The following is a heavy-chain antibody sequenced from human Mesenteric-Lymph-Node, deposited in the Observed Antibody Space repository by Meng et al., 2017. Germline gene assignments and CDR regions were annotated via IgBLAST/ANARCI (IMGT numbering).Heavy chain of an antibody. J-gene: IGHJ6*02. CDR3: ARVPVGYYDFWSGYLPMDV. CDR1: GFDFTDYW. V-gene: IGHV5-51*01. D-gene: IGHD3-3*01. CDR2: IYPGDSDL. Sequence: GESLKISCETSGFDFTDYWIGWVRQMPGKGLEWMGNIYPGDSDLRYGPSFQGQVTISADKSISTAYLQWSSLKASDTAMYYCARVPVGYYDFWSGYLPMDVWGQGTTVTVSS.